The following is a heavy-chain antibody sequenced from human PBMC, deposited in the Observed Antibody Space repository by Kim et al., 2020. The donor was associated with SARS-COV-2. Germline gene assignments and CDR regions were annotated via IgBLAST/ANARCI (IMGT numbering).Heavy chain of an antibody. J-gene: IGHJ2*01. D-gene: IGHD2-2*01. V-gene: IGHV5-51*01. CDR3: ARAPDIVVVPARGGEYWYFDL. CDR2: IYPGDSDT. CDR1: GYSFTSYW. Sequence: GESLKISCKGSGYSFTSYWIGWVRQMPGKGLEWMGIIYPGDSDTRYSPSFQGQVTISADKSISTAYLQWSSLKASDTAMYYCARAPDIVVVPARGGEYWYFDLWGRGTLVTVSS.